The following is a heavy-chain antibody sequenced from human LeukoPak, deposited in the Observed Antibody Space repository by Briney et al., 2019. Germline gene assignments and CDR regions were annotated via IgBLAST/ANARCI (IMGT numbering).Heavy chain of an antibody. D-gene: IGHD5-24*01. CDR2: IWYDGSNK. J-gene: IGHJ6*03. Sequence: PGGSLRLSCAASGFTFSSYGMHWVRQAPGKGLEWVAVIWYDGSNKYYADSVKGRFTISRDNSKNTLYLQMNSLRAEDTAIYYCAKDGDAYTEFYYYYMDVWGKGTTVTVSS. CDR3: AKDGDAYTEFYYYYMDV. V-gene: IGHV3-33*06. CDR1: GFTFSSYG.